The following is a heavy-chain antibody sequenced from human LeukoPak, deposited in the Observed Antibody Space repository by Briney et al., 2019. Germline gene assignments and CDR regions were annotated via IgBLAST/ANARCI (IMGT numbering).Heavy chain of an antibody. D-gene: IGHD5-18*01. J-gene: IGHJ6*03. CDR2: IYYSGST. V-gene: IGHV4-59*01. Sequence: SEPLSLTCTVSGGSISSYYWSWIRRPPGKGLEWIGNIYYSGSTNYNPSLKSRVTISVDTSKNQFSLKLTAVTAADTAVYYCARTTEGGYTYGYFYYYYMDVWGKGTTVTISS. CDR3: ARTTEGGYTYGYFYYYYMDV. CDR1: GGSISSYY.